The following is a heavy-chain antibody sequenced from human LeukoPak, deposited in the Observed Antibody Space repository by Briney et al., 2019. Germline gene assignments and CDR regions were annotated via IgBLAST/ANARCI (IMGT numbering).Heavy chain of an antibody. D-gene: IGHD4-23*01. V-gene: IGHV3-43*02. Sequence: GGSLRLSCAASGFTFDDYAMQWVRQAPGKGLEWVSLISGDGGSTYYADSVKGRFTISRDNSKNSLYLQMNSLRTEDTALYYCAKGVSPDRPYYYYYYYMDVWGKGTTVTVSS. J-gene: IGHJ6*03. CDR1: GFTFDDYA. CDR2: ISGDGGST. CDR3: AKGVSPDRPYYYYYYYMDV.